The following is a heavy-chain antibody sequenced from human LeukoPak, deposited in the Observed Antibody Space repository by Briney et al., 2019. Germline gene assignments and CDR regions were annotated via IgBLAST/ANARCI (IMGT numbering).Heavy chain of an antibody. D-gene: IGHD5-24*01. J-gene: IGHJ4*02. CDR1: GGSISSYY. Sequence: SETLSLTCTVSGGSISSYYWSWIGEPAGKGLEGMGRIYTSGSTNYNPSPKSRATMSVDTSKHQFSLKLSSVPAADTAVYYCAREGGYNDFDYWGQGTLVTVSS. CDR3: AREGGYNDFDY. V-gene: IGHV4-4*07. CDR2: IYTSGST.